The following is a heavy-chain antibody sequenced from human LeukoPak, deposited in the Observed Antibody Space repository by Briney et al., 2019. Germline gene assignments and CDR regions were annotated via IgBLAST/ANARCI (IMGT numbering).Heavy chain of an antibody. D-gene: IGHD3-16*01. V-gene: IGHV3-23*01. Sequence: PGGSLRLSCAASGFTFSSYAMSWVRQAPGKGLEWVSAISGSGGSTYYADSVKGRFTISRDNSKNTLYLQMNSLRAEDTAVYYCARGFTFGSWVEGYFDYWGQGTLVTVSS. CDR3: ARGFTFGSWVEGYFDY. J-gene: IGHJ4*02. CDR2: ISGSGGST. CDR1: GFTFSSYA.